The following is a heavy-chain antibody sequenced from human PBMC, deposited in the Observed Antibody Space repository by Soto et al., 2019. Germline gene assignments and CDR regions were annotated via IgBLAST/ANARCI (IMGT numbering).Heavy chain of an antibody. V-gene: IGHV1-2*02. CDR2: INPNSGGT. CDR1: GYTITGYY. Sequence: ASVKVSCKASGYTITGYYMDWVRQAPGQGLEWMGWINPNSGGTNYAQKFQGRVTMTRDTSISTAYMELSRLRSDDTAVYYCARSYIYYDSSGEFDYWGQGTLVTVSS. J-gene: IGHJ4*02. D-gene: IGHD3-22*01. CDR3: ARSYIYYDSSGEFDY.